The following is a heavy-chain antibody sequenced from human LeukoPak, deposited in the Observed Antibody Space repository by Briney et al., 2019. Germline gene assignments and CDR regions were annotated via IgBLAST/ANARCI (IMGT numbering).Heavy chain of an antibody. CDR2: IYTSGSS. V-gene: IGHV4-4*07. CDR3: ARDMSSGWSFDY. D-gene: IGHD6-19*01. Sequence: SETLSLTCTVSGGSISSYYWSWIRQPAGKGLEWIGRIYTSGSSNYNPSLKSRVTMSVDTSKNQFSLKLSSVTAADTAVYYCARDMSSGWSFDYWGQGTLVTVSS. CDR1: GGSISSYY. J-gene: IGHJ4*02.